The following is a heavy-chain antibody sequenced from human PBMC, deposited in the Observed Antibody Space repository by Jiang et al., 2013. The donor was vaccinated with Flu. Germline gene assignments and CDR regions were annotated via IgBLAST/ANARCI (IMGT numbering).Heavy chain of an antibody. CDR3: ARMGVSGGVRAAFDI. V-gene: IGHV3-21*01. CDR1: GFTFSRYT. Sequence: VQLLESGGGLVKPGGSLKLSCAASGFTFSRYTMNWVRQAPGKGLEWLSSITASSFDIYHADSVRGRFTTSRDNAKNSLYLQMNSLRPEDTAVYYCARMGVSGGVRAAFDIWGQGTMVTVS. J-gene: IGHJ3*02. D-gene: IGHD6-19*01. CDR2: ITASSFDI.